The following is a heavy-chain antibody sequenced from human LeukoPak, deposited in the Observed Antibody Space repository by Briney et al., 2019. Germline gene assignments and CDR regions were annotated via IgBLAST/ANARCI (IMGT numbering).Heavy chain of an antibody. CDR3: ARAKFDSSRYYYRGFDI. CDR1: GFTFSSYS. CDR2: SSSSSSYI. Sequence: GGSLRLSCAASGFTFSSYSMNWVRQAPGKGLEWVSSSSSSSSYIYYADSVKGRFTISRDNAKNSLYLQMNSLRAEDTAVYYCARAKFDSSRYYYRGFDIWGQGTMVTVSS. V-gene: IGHV3-21*01. D-gene: IGHD3-22*01. J-gene: IGHJ3*02.